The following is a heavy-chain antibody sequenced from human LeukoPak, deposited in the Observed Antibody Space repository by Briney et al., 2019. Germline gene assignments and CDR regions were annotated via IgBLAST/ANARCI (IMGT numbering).Heavy chain of an antibody. Sequence: KTSETLSLTCTVSGYSISSGYYWGWIRQPPGKGLEWIGSIYHSGSTYYNPSLKSRVTISVDTSKNQFSLKLSSVTAADTAVYYCARPREGRDGYSYQNDAFDIWGQGTMVTVSS. CDR1: GYSISSGYY. D-gene: IGHD5-24*01. CDR2: IYHSGST. V-gene: IGHV4-38-2*02. CDR3: ARPREGRDGYSYQNDAFDI. J-gene: IGHJ3*02.